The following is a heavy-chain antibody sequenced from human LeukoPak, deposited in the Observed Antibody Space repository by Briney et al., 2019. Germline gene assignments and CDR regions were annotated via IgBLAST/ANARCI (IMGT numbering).Heavy chain of an antibody. CDR3: ARDRVDFWSGYARRNSSGGSRTRDYHGMDV. CDR2: IYYSGST. Sequence: SQTLSLTCTVSGGSISSGDYYWSWIRQPPGKGLEWIGYIYYSGSTYYNPSLKSRVTISVGTSKNQFSLKLSSVTAADTAVYYCARDRVDFWSGYARRNSSGGSRTRDYHGMDVWGQGTTVTVSS. CDR1: GGSISSGDYY. V-gene: IGHV4-30-4*01. D-gene: IGHD3-3*01. J-gene: IGHJ6*02.